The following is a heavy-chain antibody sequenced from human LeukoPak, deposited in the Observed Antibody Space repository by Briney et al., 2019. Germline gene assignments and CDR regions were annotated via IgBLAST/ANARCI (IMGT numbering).Heavy chain of an antibody. CDR3: ARIHYYMDV. J-gene: IGHJ6*03. Sequence: PGGSLRLSCAASGFTFSSYGMSWVRQAPGKGLEWVSAISGSGGSTYYADSVKGRFTISRDNAKNSLYLQMNSLRAEDTAVYYCARIHYYMDVWGKGTTVTISS. CDR1: GFTFSSYG. V-gene: IGHV3-23*01. CDR2: ISGSGGST.